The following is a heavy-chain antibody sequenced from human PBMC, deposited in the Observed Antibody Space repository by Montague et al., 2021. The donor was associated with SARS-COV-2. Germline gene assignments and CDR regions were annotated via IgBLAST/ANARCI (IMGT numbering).Heavy chain of an antibody. Sequence: PALVKPTQTLTLTCTFSGFSLSTSGMCVSWIRQPPGKALEWLALXXWDDEKYSSTSLKTRLTISKDTSKNQVVLTMTNMDPVDTATYYCARIWGATRGDAFDIWGQGTMVTVSS. D-gene: IGHD1-26*01. CDR2: XXWDDEK. V-gene: IGHV2-70*01. CDR3: ARIWGATRGDAFDI. J-gene: IGHJ3*02. CDR1: GFSLSTSGMC.